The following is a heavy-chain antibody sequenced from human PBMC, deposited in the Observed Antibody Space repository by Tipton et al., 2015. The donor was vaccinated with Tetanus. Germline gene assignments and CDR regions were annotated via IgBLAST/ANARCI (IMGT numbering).Heavy chain of an antibody. CDR3: ARDRGDYIYYGMDV. CDR2: IDPNSGGT. Sequence: QVQLVQSGAEVKKPGASVKVSCKASGYTFTGYYIYWVRQAPGQGLEWMGWIDPNSGGTNYAQKFQGRVTMTRDTSISTAYMERSSLRSDDTAVYYCARDRGDYIYYGMDVWGPGTTVTVS. D-gene: IGHD3-22*01. J-gene: IGHJ6*02. CDR1: GYTFTGYY. V-gene: IGHV1-2*02.